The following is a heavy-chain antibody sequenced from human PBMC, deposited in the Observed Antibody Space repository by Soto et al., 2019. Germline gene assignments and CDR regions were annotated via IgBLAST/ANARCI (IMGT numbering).Heavy chain of an antibody. V-gene: IGHV2-70*01. D-gene: IGHD4-17*01. Sequence: SGPTLVNPTQPLTLTCTFSGFSLSTSGMCVSWIRQPPGKALEWLALIDWDDDKYYSTSLKTRLTISKDTSKNQVVLTMTNMDPVDTATYYCARMTTVTTSYAFDIWGQGTMVTVSS. CDR1: GFSLSTSGMC. CDR2: IDWDDDK. J-gene: IGHJ3*02. CDR3: ARMTTVTTSYAFDI.